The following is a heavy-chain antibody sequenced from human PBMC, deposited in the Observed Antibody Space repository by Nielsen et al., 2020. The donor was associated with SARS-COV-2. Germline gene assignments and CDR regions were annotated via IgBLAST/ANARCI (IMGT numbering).Heavy chain of an antibody. CDR3: ARGSGYSGYDRSYGMDV. CDR2: ISSSSSYT. V-gene: IGHV3-11*03. D-gene: IGHD5-12*01. CDR1: GFTFSDYY. Sequence: GESLKISYAASGFTFSDYYMSWIRQAPGKGLEWVSYISSSSSYTNYADSVKGRFTISRDNAKNSLYLQMNSLRAEDTAVYYCARGSGYSGYDRSYGMDVWGQGTTVTVSS. J-gene: IGHJ6*02.